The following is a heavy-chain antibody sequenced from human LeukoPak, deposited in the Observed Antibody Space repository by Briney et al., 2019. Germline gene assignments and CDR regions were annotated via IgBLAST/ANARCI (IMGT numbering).Heavy chain of an antibody. Sequence: PSETLSLTCAVYDGSFSGYYWSWIRQPPGKGPEWIGEINHSGSINYNPSLKSRVTISVDTSKNQFSLILSSVTAADTALYYCARDSSNYALDYWGQGTWSPSPQ. CDR2: INHSGSI. J-gene: IGHJ4*02. CDR3: ARDSSNYALDY. CDR1: DGSFSGYY. V-gene: IGHV4-34*01. D-gene: IGHD4-11*01.